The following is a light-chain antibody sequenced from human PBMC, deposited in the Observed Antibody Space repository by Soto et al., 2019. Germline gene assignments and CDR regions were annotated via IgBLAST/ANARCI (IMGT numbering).Light chain of an antibody. V-gene: IGKV3D-20*02. Sequence: EIVLTQSPGTLSLPPGERATLSCRAIQSVSSSYLAWYQQKPGQAPRLLIYGASTRATGIPARFSGSGSGTDFTLTISSLEPEDFAIYYCQQRQYWPPITFGQGTRLENK. CDR2: GAS. J-gene: IGKJ5*01. CDR1: QSVSSSY. CDR3: QQRQYWPPIT.